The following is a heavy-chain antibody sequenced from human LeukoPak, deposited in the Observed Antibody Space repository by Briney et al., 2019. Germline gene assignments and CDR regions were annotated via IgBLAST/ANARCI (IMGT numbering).Heavy chain of an antibody. D-gene: IGHD3-10*01. J-gene: IGHJ4*02. CDR1: GFTVSSNY. CDR3: ANSPAGTSYYFDY. CDR2: IYSGGST. Sequence: PGGSLILSCAASGFTVSSNYMSWVRQAPGKGLEWVSVIYSGGSTYYADSVKGRFTISRDNSKNTLYLQMNSLRAEDTAVYYCANSPAGTSYYFDYWGQGTLVTVSS. V-gene: IGHV3-53*01.